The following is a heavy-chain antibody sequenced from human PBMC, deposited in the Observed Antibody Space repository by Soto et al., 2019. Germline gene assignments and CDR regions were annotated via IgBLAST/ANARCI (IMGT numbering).Heavy chain of an antibody. V-gene: IGHV3-7*01. D-gene: IGHD5-12*01. CDR3: AGGCCGSDPAYFDY. Sequence: GGSLRLSCAASGFTFSSYWMSWVRQAPGKGLEWVANIKQDGSEKYYVDSVKGRFTISRDNAKNSLYLQMNSLRAEDTAIYYCAGGCCGSDPAYFDYWGQGTLVTVSS. CDR2: IKQDGSEK. CDR1: GFTFSSYW. J-gene: IGHJ4*02.